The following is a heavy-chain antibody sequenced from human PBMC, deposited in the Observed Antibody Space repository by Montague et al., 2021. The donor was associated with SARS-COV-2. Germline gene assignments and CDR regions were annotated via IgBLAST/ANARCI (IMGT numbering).Heavy chain of an antibody. CDR2: ISGSGDET. CDR1: GFTFSRNA. Sequence: SLRLSCAVSGFTFSRNAMSWARQAPGKGLDWVSSISGSGDETHYADSVKVRFTISRANSRSTVYMQMNSLRVEDTAVYYCARDPSGGISNWFDPWGQGTPVTVSS. CDR3: ARDPSGGISNWFDP. D-gene: IGHD4-23*01. J-gene: IGHJ5*02. V-gene: IGHV3-23*01.